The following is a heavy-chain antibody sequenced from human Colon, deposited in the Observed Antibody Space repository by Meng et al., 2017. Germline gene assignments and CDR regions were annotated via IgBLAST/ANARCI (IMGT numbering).Heavy chain of an antibody. CDR2: TSHNGST. CDR3: ASSDYYRSDY. Sequence: DSGPGLVRPSETLSLTCAVSGGSSSRSDWWIWVRQPPGKGLEWIVETSHNGSTNYSPSLKSRVTISLDKSKNQLSLKLNSVTAADTAVYYCASSDYYRSDYWGQGTLVTVSS. V-gene: IGHV4-4*02. D-gene: IGHD3-22*01. CDR1: GGSSSRSDW. J-gene: IGHJ4*02.